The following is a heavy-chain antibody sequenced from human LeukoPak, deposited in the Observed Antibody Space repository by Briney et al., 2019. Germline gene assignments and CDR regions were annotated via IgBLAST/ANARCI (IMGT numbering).Heavy chain of an antibody. D-gene: IGHD3-22*01. V-gene: IGHV1-2*02. CDR2: INPNSGGT. CDR1: GYTFTGYY. CDR3: ARDYYDSSGYSVY. J-gene: IGHJ4*02. Sequence: ASVKASCKASGYTFTGYYMHWVRQAPGQGLEWMGWINPNSGGTNYAQKFQGRVTMTRDTSISTAYMELSRLRSDDTAVYYCARDYYDSSGYSVYWGQGTLVTVSS.